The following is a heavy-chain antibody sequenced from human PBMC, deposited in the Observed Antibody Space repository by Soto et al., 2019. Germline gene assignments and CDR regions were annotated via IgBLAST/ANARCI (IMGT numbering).Heavy chain of an antibody. Sequence: GGSLRLSCAASGFTVSSNYMSWVRQAPGKGLEWVSVIYSGGSTYYADSVKGRFTISRDNSKNTLYLQMNSLRAEDTAVYYCARVLRSLYYYYYMDVWGKGTTVTVSS. J-gene: IGHJ6*03. CDR1: GFTVSSNY. CDR3: ARVLRSLYYYYYMDV. V-gene: IGHV3-66*01. CDR2: IYSGGST. D-gene: IGHD1-26*01.